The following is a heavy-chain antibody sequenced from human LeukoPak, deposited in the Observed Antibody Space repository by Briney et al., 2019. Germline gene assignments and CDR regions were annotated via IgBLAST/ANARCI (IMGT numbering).Heavy chain of an antibody. J-gene: IGHJ6*02. CDR2: ISSSSSYI. D-gene: IGHD4-17*01. V-gene: IGHV3-21*01. CDR1: GFTFSNHW. CDR3: ARGKVELYGDYYYYYGMDV. Sequence: GGSLRLSCAGSGFTFSNHWMSWVRQAPGKGLEWVSSISSSSSYIYYADSVKGRFTISRDNAKNSLYLQMNSLRAEDTAVYYCARGKVELYGDYYYYYGMDVWGQGTTVTVSS.